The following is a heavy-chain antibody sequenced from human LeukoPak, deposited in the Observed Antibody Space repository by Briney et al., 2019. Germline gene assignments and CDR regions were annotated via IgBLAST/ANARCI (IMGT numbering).Heavy chain of an antibody. CDR1: GGSVSSGTYY. J-gene: IGHJ3*02. CDR3: ARQRAHVFDI. V-gene: IGHV4-61*01. CDR2: LYYSGGT. Sequence: SETLSLTCTVSGGSVSSGTYYWTWIRQPPGKGLECIGYLYYSGGTNYNPSLQSRVTISRDTSKNQFSLELSSVTAADTAMYYCARQRAHVFDIWGQGTMVTVSS.